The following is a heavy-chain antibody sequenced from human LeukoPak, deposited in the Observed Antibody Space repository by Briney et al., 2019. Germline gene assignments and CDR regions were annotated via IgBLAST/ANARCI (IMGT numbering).Heavy chain of an antibody. CDR1: GFTFSSYG. D-gene: IGHD3-10*01. CDR2: INQDGSEK. CDR3: AKVAKYYYGSETYYFFEH. Sequence: GGSLRLSCAASGFTFSSYGMHWVRQAPGKGLEWVANINQDGSEKYFVDSVKGRFTISRDNAKNSLYLQMSSLRVEDTAVYYCAKVAKYYYGSETYYFFEHWGQGTPVTASS. V-gene: IGHV3-7*01. J-gene: IGHJ4*02.